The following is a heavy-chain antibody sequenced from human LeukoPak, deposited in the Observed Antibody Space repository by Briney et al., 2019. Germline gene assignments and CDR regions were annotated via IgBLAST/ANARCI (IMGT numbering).Heavy chain of an antibody. V-gene: IGHV1-2*02. Sequence: ASVKVSCKASGYTFTGYYMHWVRQAPGQGLEWMGWINPNSGGTNYAQKVQGRVTMTRDTSISTAYMELSRLRSDDTAVYYCARPPILYCSGGSCYLEYYFDYWGQGTLVTVSS. D-gene: IGHD2-15*01. J-gene: IGHJ4*02. CDR1: GYTFTGYY. CDR2: INPNSGGT. CDR3: ARPPILYCSGGSCYLEYYFDY.